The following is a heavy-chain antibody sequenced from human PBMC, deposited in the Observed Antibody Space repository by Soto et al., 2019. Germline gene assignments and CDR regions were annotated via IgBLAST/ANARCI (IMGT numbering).Heavy chain of an antibody. J-gene: IGHJ6*02. CDR1: GGSVSSGSYY. CDR2: IYYSGST. V-gene: IGHV4-61*01. CDR3: ARLVTYYSYAIHV. Sequence: SETLSLTCTVSGGSVSSGSYYWSWIRQPPGKGLEWIGYIYYSGSTNYNPSLKSRVTISVDTSKNQFPLKLSSVTAADTAIYYCARLVTYYSYAIHVWGQGTTVTVSS.